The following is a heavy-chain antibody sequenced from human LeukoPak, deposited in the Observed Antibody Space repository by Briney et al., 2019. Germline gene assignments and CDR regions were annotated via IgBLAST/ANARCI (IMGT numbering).Heavy chain of an antibody. J-gene: IGHJ3*01. CDR3: AAEAAYYYDSRDAFDV. CDR1: GFTFTSSA. V-gene: IGHV1-58*01. D-gene: IGHD3-22*01. CDR2: IVVGSGNT. Sequence: ALVKVSCKASGFTFTSSAVQWVRQARGQRLEWIGWIVVGSGNTNYAQKFQERVTITRDMSTSLVYMELSSLRSEDTAVCYCAAEAAYYYDSRDAFDVWGQGTMVTVSS.